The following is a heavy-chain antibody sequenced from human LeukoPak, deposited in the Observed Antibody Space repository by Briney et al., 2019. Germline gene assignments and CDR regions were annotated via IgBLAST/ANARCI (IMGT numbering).Heavy chain of an antibody. D-gene: IGHD1-26*01. Sequence: PSETLSLTCAVYGGSFSGYYWSWIRQPPGKGLEWIGEINHSGSTNYNPSLKSRVTISVDTSKNQFSLKLSSVTAADTAVYYCARGPSWELHGRYFDYWGQGTLVTVSS. V-gene: IGHV4-34*01. J-gene: IGHJ4*02. CDR3: ARGPSWELHGRYFDY. CDR1: GGSFSGYY. CDR2: INHSGST.